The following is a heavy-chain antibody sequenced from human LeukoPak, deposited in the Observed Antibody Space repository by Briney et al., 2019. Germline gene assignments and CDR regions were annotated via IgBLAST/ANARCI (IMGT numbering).Heavy chain of an antibody. CDR2: ISSNGDNT. CDR1: GCTFSTYV. V-gene: IGHV3-64D*06. Sequence: GGSLRLSCSVSGCTFSTYVVHWVRQAPGKGLEYVSAISSNGDNTYYADSVKGRFTISRDNSKNTLYLQMSSLRADDTAVYYCVRGTGYWGQGTLVTVSS. CDR3: VRGTGY. J-gene: IGHJ4*02.